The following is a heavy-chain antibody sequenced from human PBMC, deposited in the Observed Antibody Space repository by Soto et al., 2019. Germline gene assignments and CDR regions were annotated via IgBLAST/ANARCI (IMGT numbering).Heavy chain of an antibody. V-gene: IGHV1-2*04. J-gene: IGHJ5*02. D-gene: IGHD3-3*01. Sequence: ASVKVSCKASGYTFTGYYMHWVRQAPGQGLEWMGWINPNSGGTNYAQKFQGWVTMTRDTSINTAYMELSRLRSDDTAVYYCARGIFTIFGVVREYWFDPWGQGTLVTVSS. CDR3: ARGIFTIFGVVREYWFDP. CDR2: INPNSGGT. CDR1: GYTFTGYY.